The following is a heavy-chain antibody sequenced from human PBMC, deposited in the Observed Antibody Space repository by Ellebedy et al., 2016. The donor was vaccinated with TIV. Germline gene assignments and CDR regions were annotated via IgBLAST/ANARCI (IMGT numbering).Heavy chain of an antibody. CDR3: ARQYYSSSSCYARCVES. J-gene: IGHJ5*02. V-gene: IGHV4-39*01. CDR1: SDPIRSSVYF. Sequence: SDTLSLTXAVYSDPIRSSVYFWAWIRQPPGKGLEWIGSVYSRGRTYYNPSLKSRVSLSVDTSKNQFSLTLISVTAADTAVYYCARQYYSSSSCYARCVESWGQGALVTVSS. D-gene: IGHD2-2*01. CDR2: VYSRGRT.